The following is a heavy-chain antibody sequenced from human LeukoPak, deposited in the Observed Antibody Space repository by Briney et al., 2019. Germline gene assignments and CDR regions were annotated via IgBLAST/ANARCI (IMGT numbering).Heavy chain of an antibody. CDR2: IYYSGST. CDR3: ARGWLQSGFDY. D-gene: IGHD5-24*01. CDR1: GGSISSYY. V-gene: IGHV4-59*01. Sequence: SETLSLTCTVSGGSISSYYWSWIRQPPGKGLEWIGYIYYSGSTNYNPSLKSRVTISVDTSKNQFSLKLSSVTAADTAVYYCARGWLQSGFDYWSQGTLVTVSS. J-gene: IGHJ4*02.